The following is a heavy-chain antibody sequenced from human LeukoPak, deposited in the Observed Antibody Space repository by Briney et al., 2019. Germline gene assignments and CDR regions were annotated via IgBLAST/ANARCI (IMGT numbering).Heavy chain of an antibody. Sequence: PGGPLSLSCAASGFPFRDFYMTGIPRAQGRGLEGVSYISSTATTIYYADSVKGRFTISRDNAKNSLYLQMNNLRAEDTAVYYCARDRWGKNYFDYWGQGTLVTVSS. CDR2: ISSTATTI. CDR1: GFPFRDFY. D-gene: IGHD7-27*01. CDR3: ARDRWGKNYFDY. V-gene: IGHV3-11*01. J-gene: IGHJ4*02.